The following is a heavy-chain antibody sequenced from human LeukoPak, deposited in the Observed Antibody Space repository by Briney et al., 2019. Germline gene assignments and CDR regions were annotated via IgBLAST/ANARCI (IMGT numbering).Heavy chain of an antibody. CDR2: TIPFFGTI. CDR1: GGTFTSHA. V-gene: IGHV1-69*05. D-gene: IGHD7-27*01. CDR3: ARGPDTWPWDWLDP. J-gene: IGHJ5*02. Sequence: GASVKVSCTASGGTFTSHAITWVRQAPGHGLEWMGGTIPFFGTINYAHTFQGRVTIYTDESTNTAYMELRSLRSEDTAVYYCARGPDTWPWDWLDPWGQGTLVTVSS.